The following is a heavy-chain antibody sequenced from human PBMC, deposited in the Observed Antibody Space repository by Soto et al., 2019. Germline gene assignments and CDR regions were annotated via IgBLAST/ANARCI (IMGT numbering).Heavy chain of an antibody. CDR1: GYTFTSYG. CDR3: ARDGRWIDQYDSSGYYDY. J-gene: IGHJ4*02. Sequence: VKVSCKASGYTFTSYGITWVRQAPGQGLEWMGWISAHNGNTNYAQKLQGRVTMTTDTSTSTAYMELRSLRSDDTAVYYCARDGRWIDQYDSSGYYDYWGQGTLVTVSS. CDR2: ISAHNGNT. V-gene: IGHV1-18*04. D-gene: IGHD3-22*01.